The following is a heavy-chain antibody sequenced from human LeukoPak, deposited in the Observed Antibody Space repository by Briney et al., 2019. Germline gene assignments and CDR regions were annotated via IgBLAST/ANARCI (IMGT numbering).Heavy chain of an antibody. J-gene: IGHJ4*02. D-gene: IGHD6-6*01. CDR3: AKDPFRVRISAPDY. V-gene: IGHV3-23*01. Sequence: PGGSLRLSCAASGFTFSSYAMSWVRQAPGKGLEWVSAIGGSGTNTYYADSVKGRFNISRDNSKNTPYPQMDSLRAEDTAVYYCAKDPFRVRISAPDYWGQGTLVTVSS. CDR2: IGGSGTNT. CDR1: GFTFSSYA.